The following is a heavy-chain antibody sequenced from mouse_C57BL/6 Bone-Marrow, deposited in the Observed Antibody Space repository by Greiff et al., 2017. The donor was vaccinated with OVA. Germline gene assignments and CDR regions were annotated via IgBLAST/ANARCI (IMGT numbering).Heavy chain of an antibody. CDR3: AREGSGGSAWYCDV. J-gene: IGHJ1*03. V-gene: IGHV1-64*01. CDR1: GYTFTSYW. CDR2: IHPNSGST. Sequence: QVQLKQPGAELVKPGASVKLSCKASGYTFTSYWMHWVKQRPGQGLEWIGMIHPNSGSTNYNEKFKSKATLTVDKSSSTAYMQLSSLTSEDSAVYYCAREGSGGSAWYCDVWGTGTTVTVSS. D-gene: IGHD1-1*01.